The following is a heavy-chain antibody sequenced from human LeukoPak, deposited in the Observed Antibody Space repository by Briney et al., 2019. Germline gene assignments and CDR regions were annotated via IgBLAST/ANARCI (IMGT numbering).Heavy chain of an antibody. CDR1: GGTFSSYA. J-gene: IGHJ4*02. D-gene: IGHD5-12*01. V-gene: IGHV1-69*13. CDR2: IIPIFGTA. CDR3: ASLWGSKQVATEG. Sequence: ASVKVSCKASGGTFSSYAISWVRQAPGQGLEWMGGIIPIFGTANYAQKFQGRVTITADESTSTAYMELSSLRSEDTVVYYCASLWGSKQVATEGWGQGTLVTVSS.